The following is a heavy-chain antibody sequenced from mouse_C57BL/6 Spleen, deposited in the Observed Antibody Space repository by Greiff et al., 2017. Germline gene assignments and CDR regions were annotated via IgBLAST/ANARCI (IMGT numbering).Heavy chain of an antibody. J-gene: IGHJ2*01. CDR2: INPSSGYT. CDR1: GYTFTSYW. Sequence: QVHVKQSGAELAKPGASVKLSCKASGYTFTSYWMHWVKQRPGQGLEWIGYINPSSGYTKYNQKFKDKATLTADKSSSTAYMQLSSLTYEDSAVYYCARGGSYYDQRGDYFDYWGQGTTLTVSS. V-gene: IGHV1-7*01. CDR3: ARGGSYYDQRGDYFDY. D-gene: IGHD2-4*01.